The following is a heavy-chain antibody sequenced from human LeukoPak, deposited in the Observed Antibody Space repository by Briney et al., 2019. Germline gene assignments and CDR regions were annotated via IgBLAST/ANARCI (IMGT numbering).Heavy chain of an antibody. D-gene: IGHD3-10*01. CDR3: ARSNYGSGGQFDY. CDR2: TNAGNGNT. V-gene: IGHV1-3*02. Sequence: ASVKVSCKASGYTFTSYAMHWVRQAPGQRLEWMGWTNAGNGNTKYSQEFQGRVTITWDTSASTAYMELSSLRSEDMAVYYCARSNYGSGGQFDYWGQGTLVTVSS. J-gene: IGHJ4*02. CDR1: GYTFTSYA.